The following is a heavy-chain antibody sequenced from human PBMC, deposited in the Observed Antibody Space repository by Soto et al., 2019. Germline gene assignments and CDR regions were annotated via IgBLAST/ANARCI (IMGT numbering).Heavy chain of an antibody. D-gene: IGHD1-1*01. Sequence: SETLSLTCSVSGGSISSGYYYWSWIRQPPGKGLEWIGNIYYSGNTYYNPSLKSRLIISINTSNNQFSLKVGSVTAADTAAEYCPRSSQSGTTVRAHRTTVPVSS. CDR1: GGSISSGYYY. CDR2: IYYSGNT. CDR3: PRSSQSGTTV. V-gene: IGHV4-30-4*01. J-gene: IGHJ6*02.